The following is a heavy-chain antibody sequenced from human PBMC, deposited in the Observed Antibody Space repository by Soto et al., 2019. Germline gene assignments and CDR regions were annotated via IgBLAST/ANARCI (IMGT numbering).Heavy chain of an antibody. CDR2: IYYSGST. CDR3: ARESGGYDSSTRYGLDV. Sequence: SETLSLTCSVSGGSISSVGHYWTWIRQQPGKGLEWIGYIYYSGSTDYNPSLKSRVTISEDRSKNQFSLNLSSVTAANTAIYYCARESGGYDSSTRYGLDVWGQGTTVTVSS. V-gene: IGHV4-31*03. CDR1: GGSISSVGHY. J-gene: IGHJ6*02. D-gene: IGHD6-25*01.